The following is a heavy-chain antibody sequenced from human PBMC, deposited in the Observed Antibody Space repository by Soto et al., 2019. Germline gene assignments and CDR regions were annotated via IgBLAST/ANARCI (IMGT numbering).Heavy chain of an antibody. CDR3: ASVLTVRKVDY. CDR2: ISSDSSTI. Sequence: EVHLVESGGNLKQPGGSLRLSCAASGFTFSSYAMNWVCQAPGKGPEWISHISSDSSTIYYSDSVKGRFTISRDNARDSLYLQMDSLRDEDTAVYYCASVLTVRKVDYWGQGTLVTVSS. J-gene: IGHJ4*02. CDR1: GFTFSSYA. D-gene: IGHD7-27*01. V-gene: IGHV3-48*02.